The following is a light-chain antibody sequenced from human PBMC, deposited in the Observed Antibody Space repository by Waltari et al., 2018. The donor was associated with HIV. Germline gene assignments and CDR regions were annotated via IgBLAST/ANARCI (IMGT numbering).Light chain of an antibody. CDR1: QSVSSN. Sequence: EIVMTQSPATLSVPPGERATLSCRATQSVSSNLAWYQQKPGQAPRLLIYGASTRATGIPGRFGGSGSGTEFTLTISSLQSEDFAVYYCQQYNNWPGKTFGQGTKVEIK. J-gene: IGKJ1*01. CDR2: GAS. V-gene: IGKV3-15*01. CDR3: QQYNNWPGKT.